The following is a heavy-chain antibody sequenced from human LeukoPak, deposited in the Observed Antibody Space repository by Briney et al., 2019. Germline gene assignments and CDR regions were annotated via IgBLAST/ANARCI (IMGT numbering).Heavy chain of an antibody. CDR2: IRSKANSYAT. J-gene: IGHJ4*02. V-gene: IGHV3-73*01. D-gene: IGHD3-22*01. CDR1: GFTFSGSA. CDR3: TRLVYYYDSSGYPNSEY. Sequence: GGSPRLSCAASGFTFSGSAMHWVRQASGKGLEGVGRIRSKANSYATAYAASVKGRFTISRDDSKNTAYLQMNSLKTEDTAVYYCTRLVYYYDSSGYPNSEYWGQGTLVTVSS.